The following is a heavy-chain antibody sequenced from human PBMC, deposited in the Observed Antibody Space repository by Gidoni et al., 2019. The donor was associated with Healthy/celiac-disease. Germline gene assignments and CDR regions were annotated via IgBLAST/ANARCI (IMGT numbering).Heavy chain of an antibody. D-gene: IGHD3-22*01. Sequence: EVQLLESGGGLVQPGGSLRLSCAASGFTFSSYAMSWVRQAPGKGLEWVSAISGSGGSTYYADSVKGRFTISRDNSKNTLYLQMNSLRAEDTAVYYCAKAVDYYDSSGYHYEHWGQGTLVTVSS. J-gene: IGHJ1*01. CDR1: GFTFSSYA. CDR2: ISGSGGST. V-gene: IGHV3-23*01. CDR3: AKAVDYYDSSGYHYEH.